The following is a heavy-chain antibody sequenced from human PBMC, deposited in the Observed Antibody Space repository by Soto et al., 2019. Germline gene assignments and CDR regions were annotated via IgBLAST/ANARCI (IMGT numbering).Heavy chain of an antibody. V-gene: IGHV3-30*03. CDR2: ISYDGSNK. Sequence: GGSLRLSCAASGFTFSSYGMHWVRQAPGKGLEWVAVISYDGSNKYYADSVKGRFTISRDNSKNTLYLQMNSLRAEDTAVYYCATDRWTGAFDFRGQGTVVTVSS. D-gene: IGHD1-1*01. CDR3: ATDRWTGAFDF. J-gene: IGHJ3*01. CDR1: GFTFSSYG.